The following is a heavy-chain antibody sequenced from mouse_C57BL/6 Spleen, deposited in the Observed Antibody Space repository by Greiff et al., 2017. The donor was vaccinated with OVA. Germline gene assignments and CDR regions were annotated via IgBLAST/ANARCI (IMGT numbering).Heavy chain of an antibody. Sequence: EVQVVESGPGLVKPSQSLSLTCSVTGYSITSGYYWNWIRQFPGNKLEWMGYISYDGSNNYNPSLKNRISITRDTSKNQFFLKLNSVTTEDTATYYCARDLDPVDYWGQGTSVTVSS. V-gene: IGHV3-6*01. CDR2: ISYDGSN. CDR3: ARDLDPVDY. J-gene: IGHJ4*01. CDR1: GYSITSGYY.